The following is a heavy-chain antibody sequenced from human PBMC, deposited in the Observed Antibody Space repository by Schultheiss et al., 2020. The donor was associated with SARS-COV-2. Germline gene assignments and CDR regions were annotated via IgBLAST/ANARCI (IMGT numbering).Heavy chain of an antibody. Sequence: GGSLRLSCAASGFTFDDYAMHWVRQAPGKGLEWVSGISWNSGSIGYADSVKGRFTISRDNAKNTLYLQMNSLRAEDTAVYYCARGGLLGYCSSTSCYYYFDYWGQGTLVTVSS. J-gene: IGHJ4*02. CDR3: ARGGLLGYCSSTSCYYYFDY. V-gene: IGHV3-9*01. CDR2: ISWNSGSI. D-gene: IGHD2-2*01. CDR1: GFTFDDYA.